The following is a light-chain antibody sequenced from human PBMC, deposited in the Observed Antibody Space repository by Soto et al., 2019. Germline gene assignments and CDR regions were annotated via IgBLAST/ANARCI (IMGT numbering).Light chain of an antibody. Sequence: QLAQSPSPLSLSLGDRGTLTCRASQGISSYLAWYQQKPGKAPKLLIYAASTLQSGVPARFSGSGSGTDFTLTISSLQPEDFATYYCQQRKRCTDTVGGGTRV. CDR3: QQRKRCTDT. CDR2: AAS. V-gene: IGKV1-9*01. J-gene: IGKJ4*01. CDR1: QGISSY.